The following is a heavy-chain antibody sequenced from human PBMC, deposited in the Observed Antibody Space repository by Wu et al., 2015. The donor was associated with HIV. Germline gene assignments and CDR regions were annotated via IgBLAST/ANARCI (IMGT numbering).Heavy chain of an antibody. CDR2: INPLFGTT. J-gene: IGHJ6*02. CDR1: RAGFTSYA. Sequence: QAQLVQFGAEVKKPGSSVKVTCKASRAGFTSYAVSWVRQAPGQGLEWMGGINPLFGTTKHAQRFQDRVKFTTDESKSTVYMELSSLRSEDTAVYYCARNTDSVATSLYSLGVWGQGTTVTVSS. V-gene: IGHV1-69*05. CDR3: ARNTDSVATSLYSLGV. D-gene: IGHD5-12*01.